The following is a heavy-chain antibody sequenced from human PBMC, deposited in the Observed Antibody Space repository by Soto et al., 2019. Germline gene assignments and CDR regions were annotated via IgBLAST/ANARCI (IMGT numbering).Heavy chain of an antibody. CDR2: IRNKANSYTT. D-gene: IGHD3-3*01. J-gene: IGHJ6*02. Sequence: GGSLRLSCAASGFTFSDHKMDWVRQAPGKGLEWVGRIRNKANSYTTEYAASVKGRFTISRDDSKNSLYLQMNSLKTEDTAVYYCTRLRMFGVATTSYHTMDVWGQGTTVTVSS. CDR3: TRLRMFGVATTSYHTMDV. V-gene: IGHV3-72*01. CDR1: GFTFSDHK.